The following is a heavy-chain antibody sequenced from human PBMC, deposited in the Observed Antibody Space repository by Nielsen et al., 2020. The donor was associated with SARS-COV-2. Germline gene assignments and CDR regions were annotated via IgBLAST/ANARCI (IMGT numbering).Heavy chain of an antibody. Sequence: LETLSLTCAVSGGSISSSNWWSWIRQPPGKGLEWIGYIYYSGSTNYNPSLKSRVTISVDTSKNQFSLKLSSVTAADTAVYYCARDSGSYVDGMDVWGQGTTVTVSS. CDR1: GGSISSSNW. CDR2: IYYSGST. D-gene: IGHD1-26*01. CDR3: ARDSGSYVDGMDV. J-gene: IGHJ6*02. V-gene: IGHV4-61*01.